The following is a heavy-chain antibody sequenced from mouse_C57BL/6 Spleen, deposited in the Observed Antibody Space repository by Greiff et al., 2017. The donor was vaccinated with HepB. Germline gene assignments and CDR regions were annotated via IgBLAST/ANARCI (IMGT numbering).Heavy chain of an antibody. CDR3: ARSGVGRFAY. CDR2: INPSTGGT. Sequence: VQLQQSGPELVKPGASVKISCKASGYSFTGYYMNWVKQSPEKSLEWIGEINPSTGGTTYNQKFKAKATVTVDKSSSTAYMQLKSLTSEDSAVYYCARSGVGRFAYWGQGTLVTVSA. CDR1: GYSFTGYY. J-gene: IGHJ3*01. D-gene: IGHD4-1*01. V-gene: IGHV1-42*01.